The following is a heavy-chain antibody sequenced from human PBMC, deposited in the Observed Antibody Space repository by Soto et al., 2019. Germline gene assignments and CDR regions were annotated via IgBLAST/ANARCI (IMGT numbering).Heavy chain of an antibody. J-gene: IGHJ6*02. CDR3: GRDSKWDDTSVGMDV. D-gene: IGHD3-22*01. CDR1: GYSFTRYS. CDR2: TNAGNGNT. V-gene: IGHV1-3*01. Sequence: ASVKVSCKASGYSFTRYSIHWVRQAPGQSLEWMGWTNAGNGNTKYSQKFQGRVTITRDTSASTAYMELSSLRSEDTSVYYCGRDSKWDDTSVGMDVWGQGTKVTVSS.